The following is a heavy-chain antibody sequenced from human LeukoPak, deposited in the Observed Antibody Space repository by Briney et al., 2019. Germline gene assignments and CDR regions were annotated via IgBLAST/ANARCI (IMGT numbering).Heavy chain of an antibody. CDR1: GFTFSSYW. V-gene: IGHV3-7*04. CDR2: IKQDGSEK. D-gene: IGHD2-8*01. CDR3: ARDCMGLIGKYNWFDP. Sequence: GGSLRLSCAASGFTFSSYWMSWVRQAPGKGLEWVANIKQDGSEKYYVDSVKGRFTISRDNAKNSLYLQMNSLRAEDTAVYYCARDCMGLIGKYNWFDPWGQGTLVTVSS. J-gene: IGHJ5*02.